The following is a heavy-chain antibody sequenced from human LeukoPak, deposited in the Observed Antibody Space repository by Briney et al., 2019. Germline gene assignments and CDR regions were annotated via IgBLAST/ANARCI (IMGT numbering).Heavy chain of an antibody. V-gene: IGHV3-21*01. CDR1: GFTLSSYS. Sequence: GGSLRLSCAASGFTLSSYSMNWVRQTPGKGLEWVSSISSSSSYIYYADSVKGRFTISRDNAKKLLYLQMNSLRTEDTAVYYCATHSSGYYYYLDYWGQGTLVTVSS. CDR2: ISSSSSYI. CDR3: ATHSSGYYYYLDY. J-gene: IGHJ4*02. D-gene: IGHD3-22*01.